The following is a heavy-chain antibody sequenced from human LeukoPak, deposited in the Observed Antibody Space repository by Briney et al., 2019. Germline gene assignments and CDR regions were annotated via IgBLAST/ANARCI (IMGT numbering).Heavy chain of an antibody. CDR3: ARDLAYSRLDY. V-gene: IGHV3-7*01. CDR1: GLTFSSSW. Sequence: GGSLRLSCAVSGLTFSSSWMDWVRQAPGKGLEWVASINPDGNKKYSADSVKGRFTISRDNAENSLYLQMNSLRVEDAAFYYCARDLAYSRLDYWGQGMLVTVSS. J-gene: IGHJ4*02. D-gene: IGHD5-18*01. CDR2: INPDGNKK.